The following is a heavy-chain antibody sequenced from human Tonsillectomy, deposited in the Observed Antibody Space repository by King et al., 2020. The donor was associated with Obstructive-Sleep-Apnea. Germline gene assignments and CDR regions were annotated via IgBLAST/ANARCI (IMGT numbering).Heavy chain of an antibody. CDR2: IHYSGTT. J-gene: IGHJ3*02. V-gene: IGHV4-28*01. CDR1: GYSISSSNW. Sequence: QLQETGPGLVKPSDTLSLTCAISGYSISSSNWWGSIRQPPGKGLEWIGYIHYSGTTYYNSSLKSRVTMSVDTSKNQFSLRLSSVTSVDTAVYYCARRGTPGAFDIWGQGAMVTVSS. CDR3: ARRGTPGAFDI. D-gene: IGHD3-16*01.